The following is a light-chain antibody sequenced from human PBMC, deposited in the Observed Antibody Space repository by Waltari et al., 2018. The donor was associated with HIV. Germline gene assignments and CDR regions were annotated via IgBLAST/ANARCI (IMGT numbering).Light chain of an antibody. CDR3: SSYTSSSTWV. J-gene: IGLJ3*02. CDR1: SSAVGGYNY. Sequence: QSALTQPASVSGSPGQSITISCTGTSSAVGGYNYVSWYQQQPGKAPKLMIYDVSNRPSGVSNRFSGSKSGNTASLTISGLRAEDEADYYCSSYTSSSTWVFGGGTKLTVL. CDR2: DVS. V-gene: IGLV2-14*01.